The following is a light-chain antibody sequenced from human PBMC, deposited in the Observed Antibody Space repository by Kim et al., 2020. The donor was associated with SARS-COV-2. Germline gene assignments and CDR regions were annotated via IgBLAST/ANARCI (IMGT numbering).Light chain of an antibody. V-gene: IGLV3-19*01. Sequence: SSELTQDPAVSVALGQTVRITCQGDTLRTYYASWYQQKPGQAPVLVIYGKNNRASGIPDRFSGSTSGKISSLTITGAQAEDEADYYCNFRDRNGDHLVFG. CDR2: GKN. J-gene: IGLJ2*01. CDR3: NFRDRNGDHLV. CDR1: TLRTYY.